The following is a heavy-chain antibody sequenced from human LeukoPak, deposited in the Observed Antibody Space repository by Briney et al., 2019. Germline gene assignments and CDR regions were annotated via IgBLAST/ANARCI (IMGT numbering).Heavy chain of an antibody. V-gene: IGHV4-34*01. Sequence: PSETLSLTCAVYGGSFSGYYWSWIRQPPGEGLEWIGEINHSGSTNYNPSLKSRVTISVDTSKNQFSLKLSSVTAADTAVYYCARGFGYCSGGSCYDWFDPWGQGTLVTVSS. CDR3: ARGFGYCSGGSCYDWFDP. CDR2: INHSGST. J-gene: IGHJ5*02. CDR1: GGSFSGYY. D-gene: IGHD2-15*01.